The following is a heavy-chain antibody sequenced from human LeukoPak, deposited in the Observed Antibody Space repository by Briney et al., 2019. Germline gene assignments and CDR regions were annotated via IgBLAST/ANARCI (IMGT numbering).Heavy chain of an antibody. CDR2: IIPLFGTA. J-gene: IGHJ6*03. D-gene: IGHD2-15*01. V-gene: IGHV1-69*13. CDR3: ARGLCSGGSCYSQYFYYMDV. Sequence: GASVKVSCKASGGTFSSYAFSWVRQAPGQGLEWMGGIIPLFGTANYAQKFQGRVTITADESTSTAYMELSSLRSEDTAMYYCARGLCSGGSCYSQYFYYMDVWGKGATATISS. CDR1: GGTFSSYA.